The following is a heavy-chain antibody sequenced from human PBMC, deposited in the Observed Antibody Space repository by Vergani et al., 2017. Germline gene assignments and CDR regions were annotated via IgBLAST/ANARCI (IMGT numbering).Heavy chain of an antibody. CDR3: ARAKGIAAAGTGYFDL. J-gene: IGHJ2*01. CDR1: GGSFSGYY. D-gene: IGHD6-13*01. CDR2: INHSGST. Sequence: QVQLQQWGAGLLKPSETLSLTCAVYGGSFSGYYWSWIRQPPGKGLEWIGEINHSGSTNYNPSLKSRVTISVDTSKNQFSLKLSSVTAADTAVYYCARAKGIAAAGTGYFDLWGRGTLVTVSS. V-gene: IGHV4-34*01.